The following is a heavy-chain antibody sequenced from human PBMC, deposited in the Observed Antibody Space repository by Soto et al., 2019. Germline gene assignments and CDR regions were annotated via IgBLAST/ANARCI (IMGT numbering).Heavy chain of an antibody. Sequence: QVQLVQSGAEVKKPGSSVKVSCKASGGTFSSYAISWVRQAPGQGLEWMGGIIPIFGTANYAQKFQGRVTITADESTSTAYMELSSLRSEDTAVYYCARVNTIFGVVNKNRRWFDPWGQGTLVTVSS. CDR2: IIPIFGTA. CDR1: GGTFSSYA. V-gene: IGHV1-69*12. CDR3: ARVNTIFGVVNKNRRWFDP. D-gene: IGHD3-3*01. J-gene: IGHJ5*02.